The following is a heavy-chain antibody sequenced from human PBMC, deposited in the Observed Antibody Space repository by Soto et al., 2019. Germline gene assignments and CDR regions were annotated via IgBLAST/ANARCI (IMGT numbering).Heavy chain of an antibody. CDR2: VIPMVGMS. CDR3: ATNYGSGSAHFDY. V-gene: IGHV1-69*02. D-gene: IGHD3-10*01. J-gene: IGHJ4*02. Sequence: QVQLVQSGAEVKKPGSSVKVSCTASGGTFNFYSISWVRQAPGQGLEWVGRVIPMVGMSEYAQKFQGRVTITADXXTSPAYMNLRSLGSEDTAVYYCATNYGSGSAHFDYWGQGTLVTVSS. CDR1: GGTFNFYS.